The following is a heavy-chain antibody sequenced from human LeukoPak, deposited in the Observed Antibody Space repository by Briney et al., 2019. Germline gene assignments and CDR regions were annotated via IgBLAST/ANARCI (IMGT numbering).Heavy chain of an antibody. V-gene: IGHV1-69*13. Sequence: ASVKVCCKASGGTFSSYAISWVRQAPGQGLEWMGGIIPIFGTANYAQKFQGRVTITADESTSTAYMELSSLRSEDTAVYYCATKIYCSSPGSTSCYTRGRGRDGPQYEYFQHWGQGTLVTVSS. D-gene: IGHD2-2*02. J-gene: IGHJ1*01. CDR3: ATKIYCSSPGSTSCYTRGRGRDGPQYEYFQH. CDR1: GGTFSSYA. CDR2: IIPIFGTA.